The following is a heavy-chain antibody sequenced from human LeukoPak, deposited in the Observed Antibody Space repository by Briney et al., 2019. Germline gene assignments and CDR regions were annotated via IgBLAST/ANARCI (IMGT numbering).Heavy chain of an antibody. Sequence: SETLSLTCTVSGGSISSYYWSWIRQPPGKGLEWIGYIYYSGSTNYNPSLKSRVTISVDTSKNQFSLRLSSVTAADTAVYYCARSLVVKGGYYFDYWGQGTLVTVSS. CDR2: IYYSGST. J-gene: IGHJ4*02. CDR3: ARSLVVKGGYYFDY. CDR1: GGSISSYY. V-gene: IGHV4-59*01. D-gene: IGHD2-15*01.